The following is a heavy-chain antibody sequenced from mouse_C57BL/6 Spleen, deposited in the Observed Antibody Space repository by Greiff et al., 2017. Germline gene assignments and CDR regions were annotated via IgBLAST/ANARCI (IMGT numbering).Heavy chain of an antibody. CDR3: AGDGYYESPFAY. J-gene: IGHJ3*01. D-gene: IGHD2-3*01. CDR1: GYSITSGYY. V-gene: IGHV3-6*01. Sequence: ESGPGLVKPSQSLSLTCSVTGYSITSGYYWNWIRQFPGNKLEWMGYISYDGSNNYNPSLKNRISITRDTSKNQFFLKLNSVTTEDTATYYCAGDGYYESPFAYWGQGTLVTVSA. CDR2: ISYDGSN.